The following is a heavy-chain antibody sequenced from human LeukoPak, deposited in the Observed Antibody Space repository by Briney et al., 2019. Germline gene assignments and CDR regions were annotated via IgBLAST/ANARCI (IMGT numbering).Heavy chain of an antibody. CDR1: GYTFSSYG. Sequence: ASVKASCKASGYTFSSYGISWVRQAPGQGLEWMGWISAYNGNTNYAQKLQGRVTMTTDTSTSTAYMELRSLRSDDTAVYYCARDVGGNSSSVRDYWGQGTLVTVSS. CDR2: ISAYNGNT. D-gene: IGHD4-23*01. V-gene: IGHV1-18*01. J-gene: IGHJ4*02. CDR3: ARDVGGNSSSVRDY.